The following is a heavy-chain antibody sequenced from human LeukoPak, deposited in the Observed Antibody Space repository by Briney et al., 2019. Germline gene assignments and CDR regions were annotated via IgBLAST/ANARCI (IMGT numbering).Heavy chain of an antibody. J-gene: IGHJ4*02. CDR2: IYYSGTT. D-gene: IGHD1-7*01. Sequence: PSETLSLTCTVSGGSIISSSHYWAWIRQPPGKGLEWIGSIYYSGTTYYNASLKSRVTISVDTSKNQFSLELSSVTAADTAVYYCARQGLELRQFDYWGQGTLLTVSS. CDR3: ARQGLELRQFDY. CDR1: GGSIISSSHY. V-gene: IGHV4-39*07.